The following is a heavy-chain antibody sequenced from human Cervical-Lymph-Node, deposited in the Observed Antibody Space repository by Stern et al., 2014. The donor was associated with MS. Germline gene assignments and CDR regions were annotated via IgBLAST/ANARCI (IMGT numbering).Heavy chain of an antibody. V-gene: IGHV3-33*01. CDR3: ARDMCSGGTCPDAY. CDR1: GFTFSSYG. Sequence: VQLEESGGGVVQSGTSLRLSCAASGFTFSSYGLHWVLQAPGKGLEWVAVIWSDGSKKYYADSVKSRFTISRDDAKSTLYLQMSSLRAEDTAVYYCARDMCSGGTCPDAYWGQGTMVTVSS. J-gene: IGHJ4*02. D-gene: IGHD2-15*01. CDR2: IWSDGSKK.